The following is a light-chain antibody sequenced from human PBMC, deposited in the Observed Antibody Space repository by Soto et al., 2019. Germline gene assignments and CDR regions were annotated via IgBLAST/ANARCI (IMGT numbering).Light chain of an antibody. J-gene: IGKJ5*01. CDR1: DAFLYTSNNKNY. Sequence: DIVMTQSPDSLAVSLGEMATINCVSIDAFLYTSNNKNYLAWYQQKPGQSPTLLIYWASTRESGVPDRFSGGGSGTDFTLTINSLQAEDVAVYFCQQYYSTPITFGQGTRLEI. CDR3: QQYYSTPIT. V-gene: IGKV4-1*01. CDR2: WAS.